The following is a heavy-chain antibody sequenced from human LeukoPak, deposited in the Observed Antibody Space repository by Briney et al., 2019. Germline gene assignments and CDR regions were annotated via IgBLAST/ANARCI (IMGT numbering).Heavy chain of an antibody. Sequence: ASVKVSCKASGYTFTGYYMHWVRQAPGQGPEWMGWINPNSGGTKYVQKFQGRVTMTRDTSISTVYMELSSLRSDDTAVYYCVRSGLGELSYFDYWGQGTLVTVSS. V-gene: IGHV1-2*02. J-gene: IGHJ4*02. CDR2: INPNSGGT. CDR1: GYTFTGYY. CDR3: VRSGLGELSYFDY. D-gene: IGHD3-10*01.